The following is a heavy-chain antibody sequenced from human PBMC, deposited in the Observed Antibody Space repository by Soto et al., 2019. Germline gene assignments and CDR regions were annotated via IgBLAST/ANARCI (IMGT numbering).Heavy chain of an antibody. CDR2: MNPNSGNT. CDR3: SRSPAGYVGVFDI. Sequence: ASVKVSCKASGYTFTSYDINWVRQATGQGLEGMGWMNPNSGNTGYAQKFQGRVTMTRNTSISTAYMELSSLRSEDTAVYYLSRSPAGYVGVFDIWGKGTMVPVSS. V-gene: IGHV1-8*01. CDR1: GYTFTSYD. D-gene: IGHD3-16*01. J-gene: IGHJ3*02.